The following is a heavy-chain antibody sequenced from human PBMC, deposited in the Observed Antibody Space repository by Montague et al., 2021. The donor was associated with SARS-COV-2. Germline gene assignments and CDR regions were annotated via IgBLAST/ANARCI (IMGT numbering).Heavy chain of an antibody. CDR2: IYYSGST. D-gene: IGHD6-13*01. Sequence: SETLSLTCTVSGGSVSSGCYYWSWIRQPPGKGLEWIGYIYYSGSTNYNPSLKSRVTISLDTSKNQFSLKLASVTAADTAVYHCARVSLAAAATRSHSWGQGTLGNVSS. CDR1: GGSVSSGCYY. V-gene: IGHV4-61*01. CDR3: ARVSLAAAATRSHS. J-gene: IGHJ4*02.